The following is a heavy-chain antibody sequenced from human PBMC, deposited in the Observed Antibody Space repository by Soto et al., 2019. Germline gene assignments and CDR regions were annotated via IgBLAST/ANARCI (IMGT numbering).Heavy chain of an antibody. CDR3: ARQIYDSGTGPNFQYYFDS. Sequence: AGESLKISCKGSGYSSAGYWITWVRQKPGKGLEWMGRIDPSDSQTYYSPSFRGHVTISVTKSITTVFLQWSSLRASDTAMYYCARQIYDSGTGPNFQYYFDSWGQGTPVTV. J-gene: IGHJ4*02. CDR2: IDPSDSQT. V-gene: IGHV5-10-1*01. D-gene: IGHD6-13*01. CDR1: GYSSAGYW.